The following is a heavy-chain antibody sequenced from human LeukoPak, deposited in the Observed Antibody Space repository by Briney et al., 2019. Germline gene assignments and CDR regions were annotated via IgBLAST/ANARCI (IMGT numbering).Heavy chain of an antibody. J-gene: IGHJ6*02. Sequence: GGSLRLSCAASGFTFSSYAMHWVRQAPGKGLEWVSAISGTGGSTYYADSVKGRFTISRDNSKNTLYLQMNSLRAEDTAVYYCAKRFCSGGSCNYYYYYGMDVWGQGTTVTVSS. D-gene: IGHD2-15*01. CDR3: AKRFCSGGSCNYYYYYGMDV. V-gene: IGHV3-23*01. CDR2: ISGTGGST. CDR1: GFTFSSYA.